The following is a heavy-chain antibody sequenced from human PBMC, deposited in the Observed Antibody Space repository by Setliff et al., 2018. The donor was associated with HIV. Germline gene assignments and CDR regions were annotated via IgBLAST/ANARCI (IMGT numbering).Heavy chain of an antibody. CDR3: ARVYCSISSCDDEYYFDY. J-gene: IGHJ4*02. CDR2: INTSGGTT. CDR1: EYTFTSYY. V-gene: IGHV1-46*01. Sequence: ASVKVSCKASEYTFTSYYIHWVRQAPGQGLEWMGVINTSGGTTRNSQKFQGRITMTRDTSTSTVYLEVSSLRSDDTAVYYCARVYCSISSCDDEYYFDYWGQGTLVTVSS. D-gene: IGHD2-2*01.